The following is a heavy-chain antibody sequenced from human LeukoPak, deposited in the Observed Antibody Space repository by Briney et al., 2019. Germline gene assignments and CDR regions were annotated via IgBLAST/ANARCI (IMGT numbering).Heavy chain of an antibody. Sequence: PSETLSLTCTVSGGSISSSSYYWGWIRQPPGKGLEWIGSIYYSGSTYYNPSLKSRVTISVDTSKNQFSLKLSSVTAADTAVYYCARRDTGHFDIWGQGTMVTASS. CDR3: ARRDTGHFDI. CDR1: GGSISSSSYY. V-gene: IGHV4-39*01. J-gene: IGHJ3*02. CDR2: IYYSGST. D-gene: IGHD1-14*01.